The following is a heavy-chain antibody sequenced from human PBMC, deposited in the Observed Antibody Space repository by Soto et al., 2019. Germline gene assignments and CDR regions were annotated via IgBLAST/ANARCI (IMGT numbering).Heavy chain of an antibody. D-gene: IGHD2-15*01. CDR1: GFTFSSYG. V-gene: IGHV3-30*18. CDR2: ISYDGSNK. CDR3: ANGTYSGPLDD. Sequence: QVQLVESGGGVVQPGRSLRLSCAASGFTFSSYGMHWVRQAPGKGLEWVAVISYDGSNKYYADSVKGRFTISRDNSKNTLEQQMNSLRAEDTAVYSGANGTYSGPLDDWGQGTLVTVAS. J-gene: IGHJ4*02.